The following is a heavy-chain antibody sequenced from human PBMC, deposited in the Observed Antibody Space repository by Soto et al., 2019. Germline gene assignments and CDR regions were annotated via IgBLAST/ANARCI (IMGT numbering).Heavy chain of an antibody. CDR3: AREVMRGTIFGVGQFDY. D-gene: IGHD3-3*01. CDR2: ISSSSSTI. CDR1: GFTFSSYS. V-gene: IGHV3-48*01. J-gene: IGHJ4*02. Sequence: EVQLVESGGGLVQPGGSLRLSCAASGFTFSSYSMNWVRQAPGKGLEWVSYISSSSSTIYYADSVKGRFTISRDNAKNALYLQMNSLRAEDTAVYYCAREVMRGTIFGVGQFDYWGQGNLVTVSS.